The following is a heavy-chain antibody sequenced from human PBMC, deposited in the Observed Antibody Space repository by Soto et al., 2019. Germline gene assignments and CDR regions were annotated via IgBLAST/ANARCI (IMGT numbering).Heavy chain of an antibody. CDR1: GGSISSGDYY. J-gene: IGHJ5*02. D-gene: IGHD6-25*01. V-gene: IGHV4-30-4*01. Sequence: SLTCTFSGGSISSGDYYWSWIRQPPGKGLEWIGYIYYSGSTYYNPSLKSRVTISVDTSKNQFSLKLSSVTAADTAVYYCARDRYSSGWQNWSAPGGQGTLVPVSS. CDR3: ARDRYSSGWQNWSAP. CDR2: IYYSGST.